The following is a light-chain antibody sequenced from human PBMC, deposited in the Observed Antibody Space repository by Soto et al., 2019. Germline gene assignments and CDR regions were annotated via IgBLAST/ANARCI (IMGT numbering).Light chain of an antibody. V-gene: IGKV4-1*01. Sequence: DIVMTQSPDSLAVSLGERATINCKSSQSVLYSSNNKNYLTWYQQKPGQPPKLLIYWASTRESGVPDRFSGSGSGTDFTLTISSLQAEDGAVYYCQQYYISPPTFGKGTKVEIK. CDR2: WAS. CDR3: QQYYISPPT. J-gene: IGKJ1*01. CDR1: QSVLYSSNNKNY.